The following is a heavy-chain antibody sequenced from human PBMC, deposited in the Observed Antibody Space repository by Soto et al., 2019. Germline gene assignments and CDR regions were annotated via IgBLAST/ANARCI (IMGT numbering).Heavy chain of an antibody. CDR1: GGTFSSYA. D-gene: IGHD3-10*01. J-gene: IGHJ6*02. V-gene: IGHV1-69*01. CDR3: ANLRPPHPTMVSSIFHQQPRYGMDV. Sequence: QVQLVQSGAEVQKPGSSVKVSCKASGGTFSSYAISWVRQAPGQGLEWMGGIIPIFGTANYAQKFQGRVTNAVDESTNTTYMELSSRKSEDTAVYYCANLRPPHPTMVSSIFHQQPRYGMDVWGQGTTVTVSS. CDR2: IIPIFGTA.